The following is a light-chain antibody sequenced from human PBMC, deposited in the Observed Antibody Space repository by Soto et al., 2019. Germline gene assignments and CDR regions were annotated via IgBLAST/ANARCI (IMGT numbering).Light chain of an antibody. J-gene: IGKJ4*01. V-gene: IGKV4-1*01. CDR1: QSDLYGSNNLNY. CDR3: QQYYSFPFT. Sequence: SPLSCESSQSDLYGSNNLNYLAWYQQKPGQPPNLLIYWASTRQSGVPDRFSGSGSGTDFTLTISSLQAEDVAIYYCQQYYSFPFTFGGGTKVEIK. CDR2: WAS.